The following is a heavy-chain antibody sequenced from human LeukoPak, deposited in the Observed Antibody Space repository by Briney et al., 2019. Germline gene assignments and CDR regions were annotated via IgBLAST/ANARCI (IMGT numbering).Heavy chain of an antibody. CDR1: GFTFSDSG. V-gene: IGHV3-30*02. CDR3: TKDRKYDFWSGYDY. J-gene: IGHJ4*02. CDR2: IRGDGSRK. D-gene: IGHD3-3*01. Sequence: GGSLRLSCAASGFTFSDSGMHWVRQAPGKGLEWVGFIRGDGSRKYYGDSVKGRFTVARDNSKNTLYLHMETLRANDSAVYYCTKDRKYDFWSGYDYWGQGTLVTVSS.